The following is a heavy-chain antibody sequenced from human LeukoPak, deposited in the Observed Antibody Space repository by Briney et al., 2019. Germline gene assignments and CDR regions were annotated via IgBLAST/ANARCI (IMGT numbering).Heavy chain of an antibody. CDR2: IIPIFGTA. CDR1: GGTFSSYA. J-gene: IGHJ4*02. CDR3: ARGSAFYDSSGYLSYYFDY. V-gene: IGHV1-69*05. D-gene: IGHD3-22*01. Sequence: VASVKVSCKASGGTFSSYAISWVRQAPGQGLEWMGGIIPIFGTANYAQKFQGRVTITTDESTSTAYMELSSLRSEDTAVYYCARGSAFYDSSGYLSYYFDYWGQGTLVTVPS.